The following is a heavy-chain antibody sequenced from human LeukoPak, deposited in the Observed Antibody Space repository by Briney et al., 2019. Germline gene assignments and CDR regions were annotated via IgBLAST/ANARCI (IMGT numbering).Heavy chain of an antibody. V-gene: IGHV1-8*02. J-gene: IGHJ4*02. CDR2: MNPNSGNT. CDR1: GYTFTSYD. CDR3: ATGDYSSSCLIY. Sequence: ASVKVSCKASGYTFTSYDINWERQATGQGLEWMGWMNPNSGNTGYAQKLQGRVTMTTDTSTRTAYMELRSLRSEDTAVYYCATGDYSSSCLIYWGQGTLVTVSS. D-gene: IGHD6-13*01.